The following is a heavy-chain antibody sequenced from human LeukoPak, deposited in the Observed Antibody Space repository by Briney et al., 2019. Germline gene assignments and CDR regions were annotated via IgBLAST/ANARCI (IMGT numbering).Heavy chain of an antibody. D-gene: IGHD3-22*01. V-gene: IGHV1-69*05. CDR2: IIPIFGTA. J-gene: IGHJ4*02. CDR3: AATRDSSGYYLFDY. CDR1: GGTFSSYA. Sequence: ASVKVSCKASGGTFSSYAISWVRQAPGQGLEWMGGIIPIFGTANYAQKFQGRVTITTDESTSTAYMELSSLRSEDTAVYYCAATRDSSGYYLFDYWGQGTLVTVFS.